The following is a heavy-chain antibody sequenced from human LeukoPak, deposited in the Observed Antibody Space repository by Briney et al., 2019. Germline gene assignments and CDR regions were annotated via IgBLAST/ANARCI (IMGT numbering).Heavy chain of an antibody. J-gene: IGHJ6*03. CDR2: INSDGRST. CDR1: GFTFSSYW. CDR3: AXAAYCSGGSCYSRPGYYYMDV. Sequence: GGSLRLSCAASGFTFSSYWMHWGRQAPGKGGGWVSRINSDGRSTNYADSVKGRFTISRENAKNRLYMKMNSLRAEDTGVYYCAXAAYCSGGSCYSRPGYYYMDVWGKGTTVTVSS. V-gene: IGHV3-74*01. D-gene: IGHD2-15*01.